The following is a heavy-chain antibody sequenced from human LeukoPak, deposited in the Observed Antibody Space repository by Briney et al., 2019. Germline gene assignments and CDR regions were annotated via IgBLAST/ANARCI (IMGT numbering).Heavy chain of an antibody. J-gene: IGHJ4*02. D-gene: IGHD3-10*02. CDR3: ANGVNRFVLEY. Sequence: GGSLRLSCAASGFTFSTHALGWARQTPGKGLEWVSAISPSGGITYYEDSVKGRFTISRDNSKNTLYLQMNGLTVEDTAVYYCANGVNRFVLEYWGPGTLVTISS. V-gene: IGHV3-23*01. CDR2: ISPSGGIT. CDR1: GFTFSTHA.